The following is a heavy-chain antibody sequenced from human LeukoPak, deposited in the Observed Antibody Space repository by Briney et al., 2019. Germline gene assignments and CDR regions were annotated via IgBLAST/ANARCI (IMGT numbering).Heavy chain of an antibody. V-gene: IGHV4-30-2*01. CDR2: IYHSGST. CDR1: GGSISSGGYS. Sequence: SETLSLTCAVSGGSISSGGYSWSWIRQPPGKGLEWIGYIYHSGSTYYNPSLKSRVTISVDTSKNQFSLKLSSVTAADTAVYYCARDWGHKGYYYYMDVWGKGTTVTVSS. D-gene: IGHD3-16*01. CDR3: ARDWGHKGYYYYMDV. J-gene: IGHJ6*03.